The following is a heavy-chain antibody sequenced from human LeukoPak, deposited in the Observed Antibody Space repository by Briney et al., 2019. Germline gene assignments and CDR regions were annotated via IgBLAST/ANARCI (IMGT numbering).Heavy chain of an antibody. CDR1: GFTFSSYS. CDR3: AKGRVPSMVRGVIQDYFDY. D-gene: IGHD3-10*01. V-gene: IGHV3-30*18. CDR2: ISYDGSNK. Sequence: GGSLRLSCAASGFTFSSYSMNWVRQAPGKGLEWVAVISYDGSNKYYADSVKGRFTISRDNSKNTLYLQMNSLRAEDTAVYYCAKGRVPSMVRGVIQDYFDYWGQGTLVTVSS. J-gene: IGHJ4*02.